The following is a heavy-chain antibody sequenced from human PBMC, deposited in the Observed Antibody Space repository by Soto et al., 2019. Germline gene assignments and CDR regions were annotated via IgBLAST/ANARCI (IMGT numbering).Heavy chain of an antibody. J-gene: IGHJ6*02. CDR1: GFTFRTYT. CDR3: ARDRGYDAHDYYYNAMDV. Sequence: SGGSLRLSCISSGFTFRTYTMNWVRQAPGKGLEWVSGIRGFSPYTFYAESVKGRFTVSRDNAKNSLYLQMNSLRAEDTAVYYCARDRGYDAHDYYYNAMDVWGQGTTVTVSS. CDR2: IRGFSPYT. D-gene: IGHD2-15*01. V-gene: IGHV3-21*01.